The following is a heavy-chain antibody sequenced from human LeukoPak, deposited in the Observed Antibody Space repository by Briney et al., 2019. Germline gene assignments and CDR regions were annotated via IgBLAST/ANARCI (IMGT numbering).Heavy chain of an antibody. CDR2: IYHSGST. V-gene: IGHV4-30-2*01. Sequence: SETLSLTCTVSGGSISSGGYYWSWIRQPPGKGLEWIGYIYHSGSTYYNPSLKSRVTISVDRSKNQFSLKLSSVTAADTAVYFCARSRSSSPYDAFDIWGPGTMVTVSS. D-gene: IGHD6-13*01. CDR1: GGSISSGGYY. J-gene: IGHJ3*02. CDR3: ARSRSSSPYDAFDI.